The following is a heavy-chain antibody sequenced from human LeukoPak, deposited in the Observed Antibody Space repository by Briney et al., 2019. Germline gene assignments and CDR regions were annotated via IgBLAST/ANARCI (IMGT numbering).Heavy chain of an antibody. CDR2: IYYSGST. D-gene: IGHD3-22*01. J-gene: IGHJ3*02. V-gene: IGHV4-59*01. CDR3: ARSKNSVHYYDSSGYYFRLDAFDI. CDR1: GGSISSYY. Sequence: SETLSLTCTVSGGSISSYYWSWIRQPPGKGLEWIGYIYYSGSTNYNPSLKSRVTISVDTSKNQFSLKLSSVTAADTAVYYCARSKNSVHYYDSSGYYFRLDAFDIWGRGTMVTVSS.